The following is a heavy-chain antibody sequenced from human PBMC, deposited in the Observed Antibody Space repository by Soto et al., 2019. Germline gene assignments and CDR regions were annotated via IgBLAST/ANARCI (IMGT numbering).Heavy chain of an antibody. Sequence: QVQLVQSGAEVTKPGASMKVSCKASGYIFANHYIHWVRQAPGQGLEWMGRINPSGGSTNYLQKFQGRVTMTRDTSTSTVYMELSSLRSEDTAVYFCARADYYDGSGFYYDYWGQGTLVTVSS. V-gene: IGHV1-46*01. J-gene: IGHJ4*02. D-gene: IGHD3-22*01. CDR3: ARADYYDGSGFYYDY. CDR2: INPSGGST. CDR1: GYIFANHY.